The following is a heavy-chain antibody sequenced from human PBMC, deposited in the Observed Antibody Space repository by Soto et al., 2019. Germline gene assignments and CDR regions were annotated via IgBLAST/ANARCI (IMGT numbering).Heavy chain of an antibody. CDR1: GGSVSSGSYY. CDR3: ARDRGYYDSSGYYYMLDY. V-gene: IGHV4-61*01. Sequence: PSETLSLTCTVSGGSVSSGSYYWSWTRQPPGKGLEWIGYIYYSGSTNYNPSLKSRVTISVDTSKDQFSLKLSSVTAADTAVYYCARDRGYYDSSGYYYMLDYWGQGTLVTVSS. D-gene: IGHD3-22*01. J-gene: IGHJ4*02. CDR2: IYYSGST.